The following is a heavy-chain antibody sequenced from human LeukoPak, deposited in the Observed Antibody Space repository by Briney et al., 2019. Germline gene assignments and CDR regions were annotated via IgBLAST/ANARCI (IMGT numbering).Heavy chain of an antibody. V-gene: IGHV4-34*01. CDR2: INHSGST. Sequence: SETLSLTCAVYGGSFSGYYWSWIRQPPGKGLEWIGEINHSGSTNYNPSLKSRVTISVDTSKNQFSLKLSSVPAATTVFYYGGKGGSWCSTWFDPWAREPWSPSPQ. J-gene: IGHJ5*02. D-gene: IGHD4/OR15-4a*01. CDR1: GGSFSGYY. CDR3: GKGGSWCSTWFDP.